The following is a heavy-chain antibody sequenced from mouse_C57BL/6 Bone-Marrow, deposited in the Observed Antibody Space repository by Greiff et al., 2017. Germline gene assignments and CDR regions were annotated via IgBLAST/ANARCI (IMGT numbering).Heavy chain of an antibody. D-gene: IGHD1-1*01. CDR3: ARAGVGAYGAWFAY. Sequence: VQLVESGAELARPGASVKLSCKASGYTFTSYGISWVKQRPGQGLEWIGEIYPRSGNTYYNEKFKGKATLTADKSSSTAYMELRSLTSEDSAVYVCARAGVGAYGAWFAYWGQGTLVTVSA. CDR1: GYTFTSYG. J-gene: IGHJ3*01. CDR2: IYPRSGNT. V-gene: IGHV1-81*01.